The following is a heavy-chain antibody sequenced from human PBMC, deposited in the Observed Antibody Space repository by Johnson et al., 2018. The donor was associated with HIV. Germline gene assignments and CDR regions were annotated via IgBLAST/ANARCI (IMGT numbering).Heavy chain of an antibody. D-gene: IGHD2-15*01. CDR2: IWYDGSNE. CDR3: AKGQVACGAFDI. Sequence: QMLLVESGGGVVQPGTSLRLSCVASGFTFNSYAMHWVRQAPGKGLEWLSVIWYDGSNEYYADSVKGRFTISRDNSKNTLYLHMSSLRLEDTAVYYCAKGQVACGAFDIWGQGTTVTVSS. CDR1: GFTFNSYA. J-gene: IGHJ3*02. V-gene: IGHV3-33*03.